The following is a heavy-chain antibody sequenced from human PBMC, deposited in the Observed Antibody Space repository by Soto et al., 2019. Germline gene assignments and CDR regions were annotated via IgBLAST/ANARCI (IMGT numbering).Heavy chain of an antibody. CDR1: GGTFSSYA. CDR3: ARGRFFYDSSGYYPYYFDY. D-gene: IGHD3-22*01. CDR2: IIPIFGTA. Sequence: ASVKFSCKASGGTFSSYAISWVRQAPGQWLEWMGGIIPIFGTANYAQKFQGRVTITADKSTSTAYMELSSLRSEDTAVYYCARGRFFYDSSGYYPYYFDYWGQGTLVTVSS. J-gene: IGHJ4*02. V-gene: IGHV1-69*06.